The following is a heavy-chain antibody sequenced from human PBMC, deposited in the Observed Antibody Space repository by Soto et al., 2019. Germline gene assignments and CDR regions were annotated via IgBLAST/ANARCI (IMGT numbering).Heavy chain of an antibody. J-gene: IGHJ4*02. CDR2: IYYSGST. V-gene: IGHV4-39*01. Sequence: SETLSLTCTVSGGSISSSSYYWGWIRQPPGKGLEWIGSIYYSGSTYYNPSLKSRVTISVDTSKNQFSLKLSSVTAADTAVYYCARQGIVVVPAVLDYWGQGTLVTVSS. D-gene: IGHD2-2*01. CDR1: GGSISSSSYY. CDR3: ARQGIVVVPAVLDY.